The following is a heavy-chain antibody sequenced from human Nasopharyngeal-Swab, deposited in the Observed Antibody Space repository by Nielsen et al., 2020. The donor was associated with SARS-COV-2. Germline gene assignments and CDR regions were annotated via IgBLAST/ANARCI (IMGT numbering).Heavy chain of an antibody. D-gene: IGHD3-10*01. CDR2: INHSGST. Sequence: RQAPGKGLEWIGEINHSGSTNYNPSLKSRVTISVDTSKNQFSQKLSSVTAADTAVYYCARGRGGWLGVNWFDPWGQGTLVTVSS. J-gene: IGHJ5*02. V-gene: IGHV4-34*01. CDR3: ARGRGGWLGVNWFDP.